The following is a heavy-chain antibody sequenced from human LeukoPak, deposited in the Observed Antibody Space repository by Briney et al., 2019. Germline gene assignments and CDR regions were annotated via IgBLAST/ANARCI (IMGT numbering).Heavy chain of an antibody. D-gene: IGHD6-19*01. V-gene: IGHV3-23*01. CDR1: GFTFSSYG. CDR2: ISGSGGST. CDR3: ATNSGWYAYYFDY. Sequence: AGGSLRLSCAASGFTFSSYGMSWVRQAPGKGLEWVSAISGSGGSTYYADSVKGRFTISRDNSKNTLYLQMNSLRAEDTAVYYCATNSGWYAYYFDYWGQGTLVTVSS. J-gene: IGHJ4*02.